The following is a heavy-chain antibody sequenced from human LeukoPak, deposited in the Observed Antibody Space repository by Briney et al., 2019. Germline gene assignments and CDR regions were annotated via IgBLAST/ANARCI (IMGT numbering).Heavy chain of an antibody. Sequence: PGGSLRLSCVASGFIFSDYYMSWIRQAPGKGLEWVSTIKGTGLTTYYADSVKGRFTISRDNAKNSLFLQMSSLRADDTAIYYCARAGELRYMDVWGKGTAVTVSS. D-gene: IGHD3-16*01. J-gene: IGHJ6*03. CDR2: IKGTGLTT. CDR3: ARAGELRYMDV. CDR1: GFIFSDYY. V-gene: IGHV3-11*04.